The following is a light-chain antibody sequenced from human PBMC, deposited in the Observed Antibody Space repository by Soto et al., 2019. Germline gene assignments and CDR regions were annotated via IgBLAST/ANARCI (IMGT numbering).Light chain of an antibody. CDR2: KAS. Sequence: DIQMTQSPSTLSASVGDRVTITCRASQSIGNWLAWYQQKPGKAPHLLIYKASNLESWVPSRFSGSGSGTEFTLTITSLQPDDFATFYCQHYHSYPWTFGQGTKVDIK. V-gene: IGKV1-5*03. J-gene: IGKJ1*01. CDR3: QHYHSYPWT. CDR1: QSIGNW.